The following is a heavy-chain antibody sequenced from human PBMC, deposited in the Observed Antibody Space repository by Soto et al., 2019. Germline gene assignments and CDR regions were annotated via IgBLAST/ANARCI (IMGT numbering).Heavy chain of an antibody. Sequence: AVKVSCKASGFTFTSSSVQWVRQARGRRLEWIGWITVGTGNTNYAQKFQERVTITRDMSTSTGYMELKNLRSEDTAGYYCAAGDSSGYYGGWGQGTQVTVSS. CDR1: GFTFTSSS. V-gene: IGHV1-58*01. CDR3: AAGDSSGYYGG. J-gene: IGHJ4*02. D-gene: IGHD3-22*01. CDR2: ITVGTGNT.